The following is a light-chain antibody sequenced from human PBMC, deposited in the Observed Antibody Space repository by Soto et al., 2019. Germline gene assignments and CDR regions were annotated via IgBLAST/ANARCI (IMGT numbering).Light chain of an antibody. V-gene: IGKV3-15*01. J-gene: IGKJ2*02. CDR2: GAS. Sequence: EIVMTQSPATLSVSPGERATLSCRASQSVSSNLAWYQQKPGQAPRLLIYGASTRATGIPARFSGSGSGTEFTLTISSLQSEDFAVYYCQQYNDWAPGTFCQGTKLEIK. CDR1: QSVSSN. CDR3: QQYNDWAPGT.